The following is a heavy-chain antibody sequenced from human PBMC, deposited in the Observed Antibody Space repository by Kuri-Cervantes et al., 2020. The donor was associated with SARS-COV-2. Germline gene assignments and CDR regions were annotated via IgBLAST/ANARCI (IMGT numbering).Heavy chain of an antibody. V-gene: IGHV3-30*18. CDR2: ISYDGSAR. CDR1: GFTFNSYG. Sequence: GGSLRLSCAASGFTFNSYGIHWVRQAPGKGLEWVAVISYDGSARYYADSVKGRFTISRDNSKNTLYLQLNSLTPEDTAVYYCAKPSVAREYSWFDPWGQGTLVTVSS. CDR3: AKPSVAREYSWFDP. J-gene: IGHJ5*02. D-gene: IGHD6-19*01.